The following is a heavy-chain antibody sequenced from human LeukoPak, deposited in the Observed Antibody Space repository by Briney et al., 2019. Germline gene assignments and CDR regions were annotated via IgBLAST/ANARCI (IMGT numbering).Heavy chain of an antibody. J-gene: IGHJ4*02. Sequence: SETLSLTCTVSGGSISSSSYYWGWIRQSPGKGLEWIGSINYSGSTYYNPSLKSRVTVSVDTSKNQLSLKLSSVTAADTAVYYCVRRYSSSWFFDYWGQGTLVTVSS. CDR2: INYSGST. V-gene: IGHV4-39*01. CDR1: GGSISSSSYY. CDR3: VRRYSSSWFFDY. D-gene: IGHD6-13*01.